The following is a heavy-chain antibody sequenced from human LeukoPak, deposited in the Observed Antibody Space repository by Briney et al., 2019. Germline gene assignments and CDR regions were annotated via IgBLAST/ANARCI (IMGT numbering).Heavy chain of an antibody. Sequence: ASVKVSCKASGGTFSSYTINWVRQAPGQGLEWMGWTSAYNGNTNYAQKLQGRVTMTTETSTSTAYMELRSLISDDTVVYYCARSIAAAGTVHDYWGQGTLVTVSS. CDR1: GGTFSSYT. D-gene: IGHD6-13*01. V-gene: IGHV1-18*01. J-gene: IGHJ4*02. CDR3: ARSIAAAGTVHDY. CDR2: TSAYNGNT.